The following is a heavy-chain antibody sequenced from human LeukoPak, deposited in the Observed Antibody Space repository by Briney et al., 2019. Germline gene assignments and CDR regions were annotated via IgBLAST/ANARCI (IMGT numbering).Heavy chain of an antibody. D-gene: IGHD6-13*01. J-gene: IGHJ1*01. V-gene: IGHV3-30*02. CDR3: AKGPTHIAAADHFHH. Sequence: TGGSLRLSCAASRFTFSSYGMHWVRQTPGKGLEWVAFIRYDGSNKYYADSVKGRFTISRDNSKNTLYVQMNTLRAEDTAAYYCAKGPTHIAAADHFHHWGQGTLVTVSS. CDR1: RFTFSSYG. CDR2: IRYDGSNK.